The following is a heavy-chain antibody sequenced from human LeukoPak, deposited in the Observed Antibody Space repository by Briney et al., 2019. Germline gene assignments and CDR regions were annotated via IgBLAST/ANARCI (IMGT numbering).Heavy chain of an antibody. CDR3: ASASIAAAGTGPPFFDH. J-gene: IGHJ4*02. V-gene: IGHV4-39*01. D-gene: IGHD6-13*01. CDR2: IYYSGST. CDR1: GGSISSSSYY. Sequence: SETLSLTCTVSGGSISSSSYYWGWIRQPPGKGLEWIGSIYYSGSTYYNPSLKSRVTISVDTSKNQFSLKLSSVTAADTAVYYCASASIAAAGTGPPFFDHWGQGTLVTVSS.